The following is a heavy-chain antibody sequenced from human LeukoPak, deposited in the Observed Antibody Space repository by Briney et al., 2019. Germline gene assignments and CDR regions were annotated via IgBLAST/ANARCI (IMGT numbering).Heavy chain of an antibody. Sequence: PSETLSLTCTVSGGSISSGSYYWSWIRQPAGKGLEWIGRIYTSGSTNYNPSLKSRVTISVDTSKNQFSLKLSSVTAADTAVYYCAREGAARSPNSYYYYYYMDVWGKGTTVTVSS. CDR3: AREGAARSPNSYYYYYYMDV. CDR2: IYTSGST. J-gene: IGHJ6*03. V-gene: IGHV4-61*02. CDR1: GGSISSGSYY. D-gene: IGHD6-6*01.